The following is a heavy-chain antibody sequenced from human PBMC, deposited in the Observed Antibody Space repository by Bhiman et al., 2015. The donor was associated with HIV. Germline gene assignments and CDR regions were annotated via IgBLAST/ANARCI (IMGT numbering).Heavy chain of an antibody. CDR2: ISSSSSYI. CDR1: GFTFSSYS. V-gene: IGHV3-21*01. Sequence: EVQLVESGGGLVKPGGSLRLSCAASGFTFSSYSMNWVRQAPGKGLEWVSSISSSSSYIYYADSVKGRFTISRDNAKNSLYLQMNSLRAEDTAVYYCARDGAGNYCSGGSCYPWGAFDIWGQGDNGHRLF. J-gene: IGHJ3*02. D-gene: IGHD2-15*01. CDR3: ARDGAGNYCSGGSCYPWGAFDI.